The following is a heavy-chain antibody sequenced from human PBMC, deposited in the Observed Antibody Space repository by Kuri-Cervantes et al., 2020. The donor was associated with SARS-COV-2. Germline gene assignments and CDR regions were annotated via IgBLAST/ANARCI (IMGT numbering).Heavy chain of an antibody. D-gene: IGHD1-26*01. V-gene: IGHV3-23*01. CDR3: AKGPVGATGAFDI. CDR1: GFTFSSYA. Sequence: GGSLRLSCAGSGFTFSSYAMSWVRQAPGKGLEWVSAISGSGGSTYYADSVKGRFTISRDNSKNTLYLQMNSLRAEDTAVYYCAKGPVGATGAFDIWGQGTMVTVSS. CDR2: ISGSGGST. J-gene: IGHJ3*02.